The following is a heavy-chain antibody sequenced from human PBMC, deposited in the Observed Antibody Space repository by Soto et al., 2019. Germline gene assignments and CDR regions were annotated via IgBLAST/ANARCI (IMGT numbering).Heavy chain of an antibody. CDR2: IIPIFPTP. CDR3: ARXXXXLQLGGNYYYAMDV. Sequence: QVQLVQSGAEVKKPGSSVTVSCKASGGTFGNSAISWVRQAPGQGPEWMGGIIPIFPTPDYAQKFQGRVTITADESTSTXXXXXXSXXXXXXAVYXXARXXXXLQLGGNYYYAMDVWGQGTTVTVSS. J-gene: IGHJ6*02. CDR1: GGTFGNSA. D-gene: IGHD3-10*01. V-gene: IGHV1-69*12.